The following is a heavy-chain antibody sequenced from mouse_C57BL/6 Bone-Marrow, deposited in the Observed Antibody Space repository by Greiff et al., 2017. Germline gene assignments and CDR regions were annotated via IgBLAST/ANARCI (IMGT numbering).Heavy chain of an antibody. Sequence: QVQLQQSGPELVKPGASVKISCKASGYAFSSSWMNWVKQRPGKGLEWIGRIYPGDGDTNYNGKFKGKATLTADKSSSTAYMQLSSLTSEDSAVYFCASSFITTVVETSYWGQGTLVTVSA. V-gene: IGHV1-82*01. CDR2: IYPGDGDT. CDR1: GYAFSSSW. J-gene: IGHJ3*01. D-gene: IGHD1-1*01. CDR3: ASSFITTVVETSY.